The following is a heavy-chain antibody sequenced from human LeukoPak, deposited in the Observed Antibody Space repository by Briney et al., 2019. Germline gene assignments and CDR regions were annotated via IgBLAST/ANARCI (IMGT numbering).Heavy chain of an antibody. J-gene: IGHJ4*02. CDR3: TREPGSGAGDY. D-gene: IGHD3-3*01. CDR1: GFTFSSYG. Sequence: GGSLRLSCAASGFTFSSYGMHWVRQAPGKGLEWVAVIWYDGSNKYYADSVKGRFTISRDNSKNTLYLQMNRRRAEAAAVYYGTREPGSGAGDYWGQGTLVTVSS. CDR2: IWYDGSNK. V-gene: IGHV3-33*01.